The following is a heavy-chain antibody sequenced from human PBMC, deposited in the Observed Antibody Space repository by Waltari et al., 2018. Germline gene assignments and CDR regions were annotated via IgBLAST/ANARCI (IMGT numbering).Heavy chain of an antibody. CDR2: INHSGST. CDR3: ARPGYDYVWGSYDY. D-gene: IGHD3-16*01. CDR1: GGSFSGYY. Sequence: QVQLQQWGAGLLKPSETLSLTCAVYGGSFSGYYWSWIRQPPGTGLGWIGEINHSGSTNYNPSLKSRVTIAVATSKNQFSLKLSSVTAADTAVYYCARPGYDYVWGSYDYWGQGTLVTVSS. V-gene: IGHV4-34*01. J-gene: IGHJ4*02.